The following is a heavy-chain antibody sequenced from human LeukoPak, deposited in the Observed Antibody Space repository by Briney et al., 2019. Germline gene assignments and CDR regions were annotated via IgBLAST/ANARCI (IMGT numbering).Heavy chain of an antibody. D-gene: IGHD2-21*01. J-gene: IGHJ4*02. Sequence: GRSLRLSCAGSGFIFNNYAMHWVRQPPGKGLEWVSGISWNSGSIDYADSVKGRFTISRDNAKNSLYLQMNSLRGEDTAIYYCANDYRIGYSDHFDYWGQGALVTVSS. CDR1: GFIFNNYA. CDR3: ANDYRIGYSDHFDY. CDR2: ISWNSGSI. V-gene: IGHV3-9*01.